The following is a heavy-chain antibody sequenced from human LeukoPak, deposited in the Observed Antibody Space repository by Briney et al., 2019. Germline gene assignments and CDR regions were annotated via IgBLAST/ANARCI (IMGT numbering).Heavy chain of an antibody. CDR2: IYYSGST. J-gene: IGHJ4*02. CDR1: GGSISSRSYY. CDR3: ARHARYSYGYQDY. V-gene: IGHV4-39*01. D-gene: IGHD5-18*01. Sequence: PSDSLSLTCTVSGGSISSRSYYWGWIRQPPGKGLEWIGSIYYSGSTYYNPSLKSRVTISVDTSKNQFSLKLSSVTAADTAVYYCARHARYSYGYQDYWGQGTLLTVSS.